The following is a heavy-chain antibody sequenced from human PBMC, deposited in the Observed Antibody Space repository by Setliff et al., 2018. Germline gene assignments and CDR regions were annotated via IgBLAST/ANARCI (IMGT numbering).Heavy chain of an antibody. D-gene: IGHD3-10*01. CDR2: VTVYNGNT. J-gene: IGHJ4*02. Sequence: ASVKVSCKASGYTFRNYGVTWVRQAPGQGLEWMGWVTVYNGNTKYAQNLQGRLTLTTDISTSTAYMELGSLTTDDTAVYYCARVESMVRGKNILRHFDYWGQGIQVTVS. CDR1: GYTFRNYG. V-gene: IGHV1-18*01. CDR3: ARVESMVRGKNILRHFDY.